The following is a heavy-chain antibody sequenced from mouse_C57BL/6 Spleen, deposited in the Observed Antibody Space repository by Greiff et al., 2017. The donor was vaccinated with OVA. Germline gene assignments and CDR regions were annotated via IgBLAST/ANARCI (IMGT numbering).Heavy chain of an antibody. Sequence: QVQLQQSGPELVKPGASVKISCKASGYAFSSSWMNWVKQRPGKGLEWIGRIYPGDGDTTYNGKFKGKATLTADKSSSTAYMQLSSLTAEDSAVYFCARSRDGFAYWGQGTLVTVSA. J-gene: IGHJ3*01. CDR2: IYPGDGDT. CDR1: GYAFSSSW. CDR3: ARSRDGFAY. D-gene: IGHD1-1*01. V-gene: IGHV1-82*01.